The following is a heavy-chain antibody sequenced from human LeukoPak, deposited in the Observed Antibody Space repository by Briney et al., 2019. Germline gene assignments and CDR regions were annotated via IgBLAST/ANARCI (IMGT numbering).Heavy chain of an antibody. CDR3: ASSKWAHDAFDI. J-gene: IGHJ3*02. CDR2: ISGSGGST. D-gene: IGHD1-26*01. CDR1: GFTFSSYA. V-gene: IGHV3-23*01. Sequence: GGSLRLSCAASGFTFSSYAMSWVRQAPGKGLEWVSAISGSGGSTYYADSVKGRFTISRDNSKNTLYLQMNSLRAEDTAVYYCASSKWAHDAFDIWGQGTMVTVSS.